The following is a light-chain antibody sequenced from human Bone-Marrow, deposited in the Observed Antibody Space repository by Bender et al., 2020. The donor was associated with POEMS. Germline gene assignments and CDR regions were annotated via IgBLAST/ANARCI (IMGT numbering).Light chain of an antibody. CDR2: EDR. V-gene: IGLV3-1*01. Sequence: QQRPGQSPVRVIYEDRRRPSGIPERFSGSNSGTTATLTISGTQPMDEADYYCSTWDDRLNAWLFGGGTKLTVL. CDR3: STWDDRLNAWL. J-gene: IGLJ3*02.